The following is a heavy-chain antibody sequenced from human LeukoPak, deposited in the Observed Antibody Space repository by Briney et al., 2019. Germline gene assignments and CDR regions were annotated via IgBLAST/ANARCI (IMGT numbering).Heavy chain of an antibody. D-gene: IGHD2-15*01. J-gene: IGHJ5*02. CDR1: GDSIRSSRYY. CDR3: ARVPLGYCSGGSCRLVDWFDP. V-gene: IGHV4-39*07. CDR2: IYYSGST. Sequence: SETLSLTCTVSGDSIRSSRYYWGWIRQPPGKGLEWIGSIYYSGSTSYNPSLKSRVTISVDTSKNQFSLKLSSVTAADTAVYYCARVPLGYCSGGSCRLVDWFDPWGQGTLVTVSS.